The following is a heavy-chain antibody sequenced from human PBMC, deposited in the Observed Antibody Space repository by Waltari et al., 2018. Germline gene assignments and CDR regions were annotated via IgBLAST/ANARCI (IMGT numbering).Heavy chain of an antibody. CDR2: IATSTTHT. CDR3: ARGNDGNYIDF. V-gene: IGHV3-21*01. CDR1: GFLFSSYN. D-gene: IGHD3-22*01. J-gene: IGHJ4*02. Sequence: EVQLVESGGGLVKPGGSVRNSCAASGFLFSSYNMNWVRQAPGRGLEWVSSIATSTTHTFYADSVRGRFTISRDNAEKSLYLQMNSLRTEDTAIYYCARGNDGNYIDFWGQGTLVTVSS.